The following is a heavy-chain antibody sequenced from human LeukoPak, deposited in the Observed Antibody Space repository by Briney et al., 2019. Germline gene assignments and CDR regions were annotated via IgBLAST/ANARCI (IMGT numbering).Heavy chain of an antibody. CDR2: MNPNSGNT. D-gene: IGHD3-22*01. J-gene: IGHJ6*03. V-gene: IGHV1-8*01. CDR1: GYTFTSYD. Sequence: ASVKVSCKSCGYTFTSYDINWVRQATGQGLEWMGWMNPNSGNTGYAQKFQGRVTMTRNTSISTAYMELSSLRSEDTAVYYCARGLRITMIVVVIPSHYYYMDVWGKGTTVTVSS. CDR3: ARGLRITMIVVVIPSHYYYMDV.